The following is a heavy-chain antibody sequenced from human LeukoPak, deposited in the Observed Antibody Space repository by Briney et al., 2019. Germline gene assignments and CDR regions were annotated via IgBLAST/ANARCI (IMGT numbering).Heavy chain of an antibody. CDR1: GFTFSSYW. J-gene: IGHJ6*03. CDR3: AVAPYYYYMDV. Sequence: GGSLRLSCAASGFTFSSYWMHWVRHAPGKGLVWVSRINSDGSSTSYADSVKGRFTISRDNAKNTLYLQMNSLRAEDTAVYYCAVAPYYYYMDVWGKGTTVTVSS. V-gene: IGHV3-74*01. D-gene: IGHD2-15*01. CDR2: INSDGSST.